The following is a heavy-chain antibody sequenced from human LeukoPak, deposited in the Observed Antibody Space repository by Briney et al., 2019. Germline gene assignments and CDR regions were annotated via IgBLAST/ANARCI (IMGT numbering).Heavy chain of an antibody. D-gene: IGHD2-8*01. V-gene: IGHV3-33*01. CDR1: GFTLSYYG. Sequence: GGSLRLSCTASGFTLSYYGMHWVRQAPGKGLELVALMWSDGSKTSYADSVEGRFTISRDISRNTLYLQMNSLRAEDTALYYCARDADASAFYWYFDLWGRGTLVTVSS. CDR3: ARDADASAFYWYFDL. CDR2: MWSDGSKT. J-gene: IGHJ2*01.